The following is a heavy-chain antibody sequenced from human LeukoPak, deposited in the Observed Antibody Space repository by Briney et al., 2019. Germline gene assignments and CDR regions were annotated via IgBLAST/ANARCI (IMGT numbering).Heavy chain of an antibody. Sequence: PGGSLRLSCAASGFTFSSYGMHWVRQAPGKGLEWVAVISYDGSNKYYADSVKGRFTISRDNAKNTLYLQMNSLGAEDTAVYYCARVSRSGSVVIRSGYYYYGMDVWGQGTTVTVSS. V-gene: IGHV3-30*03. D-gene: IGHD3-22*01. CDR3: ARVSRSGSVVIRSGYYYYGMDV. CDR1: GFTFSSYG. CDR2: ISYDGSNK. J-gene: IGHJ6*02.